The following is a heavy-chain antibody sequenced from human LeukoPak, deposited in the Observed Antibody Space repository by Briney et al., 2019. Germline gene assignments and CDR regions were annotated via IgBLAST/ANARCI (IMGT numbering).Heavy chain of an antibody. D-gene: IGHD5-12*01. CDR2: IIPIFGTA. J-gene: IGHJ4*02. V-gene: IGHV1-69*05. Sequence: ASVKVSCKASGGTFSSYAISWVRQAPGQGLEWMGGIIPIFGTANYAQKFQGRVTMTTDESTTTAYMELSSLRSDDTAVYYCASGASSGTSFDHWGQGTLVTVSS. CDR3: ASGASSGTSFDH. CDR1: GGTFSSYA.